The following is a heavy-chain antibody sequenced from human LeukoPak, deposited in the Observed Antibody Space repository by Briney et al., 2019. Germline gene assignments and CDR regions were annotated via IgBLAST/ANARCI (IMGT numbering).Heavy chain of an antibody. V-gene: IGHV4-30-4*08. CDR1: GGSISSGDYY. CDR2: IYYSGST. Sequence: PSETLSLTCTVSGGSISSGDYYWSWIRQPPGKGLEWIGYIYYSGSTYYNPSLKSRVTISVDTSKNQFPLKLSSVTAADTAVYYCARAPTHYDILTALDYWGQGTLVTVSS. D-gene: IGHD3-9*01. CDR3: ARAPTHYDILTALDY. J-gene: IGHJ4*02.